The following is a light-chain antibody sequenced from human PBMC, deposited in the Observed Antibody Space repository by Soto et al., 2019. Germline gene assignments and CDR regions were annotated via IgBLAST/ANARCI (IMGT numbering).Light chain of an antibody. Sequence: EYVLTQSPGTLSLSPGERATLSCRASQSVSSNLAWYQQKPGQAPRLLIYGSSSRATGIPDRFSGSGSGTEFTLTISRLEPEDFAVYYCQQYGTSPRTFGPGTKVEI. V-gene: IGKV3-20*01. CDR3: QQYGTSPRT. J-gene: IGKJ1*01. CDR1: QSVSSN. CDR2: GSS.